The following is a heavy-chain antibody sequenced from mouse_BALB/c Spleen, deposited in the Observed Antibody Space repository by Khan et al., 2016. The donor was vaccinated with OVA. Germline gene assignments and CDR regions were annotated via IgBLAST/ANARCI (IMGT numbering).Heavy chain of an antibody. CDR3: ARRTTEYAMDY. V-gene: IGHV1-4*01. Sequence: QIQLVQSGAELARPGASVKMSRKASGYTFTSHTMHWVKQRPGQGLEWIGYINPRSGYTNYNQKFNDKATLTADKSSSTAYMQLISLTSEDSAVYYCARRTTEYAMDYWGQGTSVTVSS. D-gene: IGHD2-14*01. CDR2: INPRSGYT. CDR1: GYTFTSHT. J-gene: IGHJ4*01.